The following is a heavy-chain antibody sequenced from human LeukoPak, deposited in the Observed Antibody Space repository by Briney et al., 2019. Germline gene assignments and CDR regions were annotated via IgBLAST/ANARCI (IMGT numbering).Heavy chain of an antibody. D-gene: IGHD3-3*01. J-gene: IGHJ4*02. CDR1: GFTVSSSY. Sequence: GGSLRLSCAASGFTVSSSYMSWVRQAPGKGLEWVSAISGSGGSTYYADSVKGRFTISRDNSKNTLYLQMNSLRAEDTAVYYCAKDYDFWSGYFDYWGQGTLVTVSS. CDR3: AKDYDFWSGYFDY. V-gene: IGHV3-23*01. CDR2: ISGSGGST.